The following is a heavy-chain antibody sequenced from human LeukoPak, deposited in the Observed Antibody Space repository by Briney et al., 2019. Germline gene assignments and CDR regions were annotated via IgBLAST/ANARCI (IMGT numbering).Heavy chain of an antibody. D-gene: IGHD6-19*01. CDR2: ISFDGSNE. CDR1: GFTFSNYG. V-gene: IGHV3-30*18. J-gene: IGHJ4*02. Sequence: GGSLRLSCVASGFTFSNYGMHWVRQAPGKGLEWVAVISFDGSNEYYVDSVKGRFTISRDNSKNTLYLQMNSLRAEDTAVYYCAKDQSPKLSGYSSGCRPLDHWGQGTLVTVSS. CDR3: AKDQSPKLSGYSSGCRPLDH.